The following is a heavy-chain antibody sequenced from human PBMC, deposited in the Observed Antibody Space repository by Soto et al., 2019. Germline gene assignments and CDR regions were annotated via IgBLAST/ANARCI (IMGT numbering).Heavy chain of an antibody. CDR1: GLICSSYD. V-gene: IGHV3-23*01. CDR3: AKATATGGGAFEI. CDR2: ILVGGST. Sequence: PGGSLRLSCAVSGLICSSYDMSWVRQAPGRGLEWVSTILVGGSTHYEDSVKGRFTISRDTSKNTVYLQMNSLTAGDTAVYYCAKATATGGGAFEISGPGTMVTVSS. D-gene: IGHD2-8*02. J-gene: IGHJ3*02.